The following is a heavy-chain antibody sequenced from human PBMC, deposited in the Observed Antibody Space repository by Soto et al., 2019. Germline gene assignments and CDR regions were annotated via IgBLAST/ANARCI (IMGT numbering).Heavy chain of an antibody. CDR3: VRDGTKTLRDWFDP. J-gene: IGHJ5*02. CDR1: GASIGGFY. Sequence: SATLSLTCTVSGASIGGFYWSWIRKSAGKGLEWIGRIYATVTTDYNPSLKSLVMMSVDTSKKQFSLKLRSVTAADTAVYYCVRDGTKTLRDWFDPWGQGISVPVSS. V-gene: IGHV4-4*07. D-gene: IGHD1-1*01. CDR2: IYATVTT.